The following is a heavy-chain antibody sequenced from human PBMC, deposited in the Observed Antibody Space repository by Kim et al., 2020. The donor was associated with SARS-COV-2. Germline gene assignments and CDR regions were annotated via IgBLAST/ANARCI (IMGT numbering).Heavy chain of an antibody. CDR2: KT. V-gene: IGHV1-3*01. CDR3: ARDPRGGMDV. Sequence: KTKYSPNYQGRVTISADTSATTVYMELGSLTSEDTAVYYCARDPRGGMDVWGQGTAVTVSS. J-gene: IGHJ6*02.